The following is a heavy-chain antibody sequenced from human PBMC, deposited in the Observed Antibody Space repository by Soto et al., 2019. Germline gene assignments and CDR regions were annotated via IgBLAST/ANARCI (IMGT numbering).Heavy chain of an antibody. V-gene: IGHV4-34*01. J-gene: IGHJ3*02. CDR2: INHAGST. CDR1: SGSFSVYY. D-gene: IGHD5-18*01. CDR3: ARDSTRRGAFDI. Sequence: SETVSLTCAVYSGSFSVYYWNWIRQSPGKGLEWIGEINHAGSTNYNPSLKSRVTISVDTSKNQFSLKLSSVTAPDTAVYSCARDSTRRGAFDIRGYGTRVTV.